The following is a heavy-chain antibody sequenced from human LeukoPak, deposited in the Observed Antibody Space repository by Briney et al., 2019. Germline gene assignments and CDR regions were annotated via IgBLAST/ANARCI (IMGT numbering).Heavy chain of an antibody. CDR2: IRYDGSNK. Sequence: PGGSLRLSCAASGFTFSSYGTHWVRQAPGKGLEWVAFIRYDGSNKYYADSVKGRFTISRDNSKNTLYLQMNSLRAEDTAVYYCAKDYYGSGSYYFFDYWGQGTLVTVSS. V-gene: IGHV3-30*02. CDR1: GFTFSSYG. CDR3: AKDYYGSGSYYFFDY. J-gene: IGHJ4*02. D-gene: IGHD3-10*01.